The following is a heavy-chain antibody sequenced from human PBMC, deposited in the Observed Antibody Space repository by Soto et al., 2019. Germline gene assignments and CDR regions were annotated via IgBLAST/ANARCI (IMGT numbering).Heavy chain of an antibody. CDR1: GYSFTSYW. Sequence: GESLKISCKGSGYSFTSYWIGWVRQMPWKGLEWMGIIYPGDSDTRYSPSFQGQVTISADKSISTAYLQWSSLKASDAAMYYCAGLRYTAMVDYWGQGTLVIVSS. CDR2: IYPGDSDT. CDR3: AGLRYTAMVDY. V-gene: IGHV5-51*01. D-gene: IGHD5-18*01. J-gene: IGHJ4*02.